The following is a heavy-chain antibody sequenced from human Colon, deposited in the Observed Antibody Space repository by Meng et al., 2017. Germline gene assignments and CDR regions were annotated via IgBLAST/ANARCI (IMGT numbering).Heavy chain of an antibody. CDR3: VRVNGDFDEAWFDP. D-gene: IGHD4-17*01. V-gene: IGHV4-61*03. J-gene: IGHJ5*02. CDR1: GASVGSDSPY. CDR2: IYYTGNT. Sequence: GWGQVLRWPPQPLPHRCTVPGASVGSDSPYWSWIRQSPGKGLEWIGYIYYTGNTNYNPSLASRVSMSLDTSKNHFSLHLTSVTAADTAIYYCVRVNGDFDEAWFDPWGQGTLVTVSS.